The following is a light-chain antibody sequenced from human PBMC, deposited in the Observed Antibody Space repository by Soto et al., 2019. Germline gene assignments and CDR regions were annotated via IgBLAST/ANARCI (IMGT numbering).Light chain of an antibody. CDR3: QQSYSTPPT. J-gene: IGKJ2*01. CDR2: AAS. Sequence: DIQMTQSPSSLSASVGDRVTITCRASQSISSYLNWYQQKPGKAPKLLIYAASSLQSGVPSRFSGSGSGTDFTLPLSSLQPEDFATYYCQQSYSTPPTFGQGTKLEIK. V-gene: IGKV1-39*01. CDR1: QSISSY.